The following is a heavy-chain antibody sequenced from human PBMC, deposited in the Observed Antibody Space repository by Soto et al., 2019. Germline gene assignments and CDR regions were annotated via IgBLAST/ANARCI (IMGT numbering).Heavy chain of an antibody. J-gene: IGHJ4*02. CDR3: ARRLDYDILTGTIDY. Sequence: PGGSLRLSCSASGFPFSNYAMSWVRQAPGKGLEWVSAISRSGGSPYYADSVRGRFTVSRGNSKHTLYLQMNSLRAEDTAVYYCARRLDYDILTGTIDYWGQGTLVTVSS. V-gene: IGHV3-23*01. CDR2: ISRSGGSP. D-gene: IGHD3-9*01. CDR1: GFPFSNYA.